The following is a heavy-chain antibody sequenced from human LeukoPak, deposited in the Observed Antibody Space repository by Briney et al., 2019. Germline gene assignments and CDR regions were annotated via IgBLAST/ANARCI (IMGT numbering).Heavy chain of an antibody. V-gene: IGHV1-24*01. J-gene: IGHJ4*02. Sequence: GASVKVSCKVSGYTLTELSMHWVRQALGKELEWMGGFDHEDGETIYAQKFQGRVTMTEDSSTDTAYMELSSLRSEDTAVYYCATGFRYVDYWGQGTLVTVSS. CDR2: FDHEDGET. CDR3: ATGFRYVDY. CDR1: GYTLTELS.